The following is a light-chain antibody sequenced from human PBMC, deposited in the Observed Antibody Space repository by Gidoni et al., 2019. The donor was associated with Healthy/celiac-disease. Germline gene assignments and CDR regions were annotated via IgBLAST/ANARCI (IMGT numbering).Light chain of an antibody. CDR1: QSVSSI. J-gene: IGKJ1*01. V-gene: IGKV3-15*01. CDR3: RQYNNWPPWT. CDR2: GAS. Sequence: EIVMTQSPATLSVSPGERATLSCRASQSVSSILAWYQQKPGQAPRLLIYGASTRATGIPARFSGSGSGTEFTLTISSLQSEDFAVYYCRQYNNWPPWTFGQGTKVEIK.